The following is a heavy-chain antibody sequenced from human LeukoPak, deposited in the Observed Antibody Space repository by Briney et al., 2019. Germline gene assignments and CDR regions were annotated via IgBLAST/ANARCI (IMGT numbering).Heavy chain of an antibody. D-gene: IGHD6-19*01. CDR2: ISGSGAGT. CDR3: AKEAGYSSGWYDY. J-gene: IGHJ4*02. Sequence: GGSLRLSCAASGFTFSSYAMSWVRQAPGKGLEWVSGISGSGAGTYYADSVTGRFTVSRDNSKNTLYLQMNSLRAADTAAYYCAKEAGYSSGWYDYWGQETLVTVSS. V-gene: IGHV3-23*01. CDR1: GFTFSSYA.